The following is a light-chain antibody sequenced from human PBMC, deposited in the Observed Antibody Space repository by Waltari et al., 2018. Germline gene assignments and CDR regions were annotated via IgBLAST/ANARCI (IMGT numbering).Light chain of an antibody. CDR3: SAWDDRLNAYV. V-gene: IGLV1-44*01. CDR2: TDD. CDR1: SSTIGPHL. Sequence: SVLTQPPSASGTPGQRPTISCFGSSSTIGPHLVNWYQQVPGTAPTLLIYTDDQRPSGVSGRFSGSRSGTSASLAISGLQSEDEADYYCSAWDDRLNAYVFGTGTKVTVL. J-gene: IGLJ1*01.